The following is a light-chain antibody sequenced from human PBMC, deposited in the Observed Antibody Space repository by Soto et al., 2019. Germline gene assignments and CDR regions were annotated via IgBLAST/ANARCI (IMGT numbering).Light chain of an antibody. CDR3: HQYGRSPIFT. V-gene: IGKV3-20*01. Sequence: EIVLTQSPGTLSLSPGERATLSCRASQSVASNYLAWYQQRPGQAPRLLMYAASSRAAGVPDRFGGSGSGTDFTLVISRLEPEDFAVFFCHQYGRSPIFTFGPGKTVDIK. J-gene: IGKJ3*01. CDR2: AAS. CDR1: QSVASNY.